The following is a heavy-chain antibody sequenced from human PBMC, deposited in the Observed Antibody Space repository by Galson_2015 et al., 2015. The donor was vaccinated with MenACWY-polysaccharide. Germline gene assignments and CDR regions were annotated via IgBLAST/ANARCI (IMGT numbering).Heavy chain of an antibody. V-gene: IGHV7-4-1*02. CDR1: GYTFTTYA. D-gene: IGHD4-17*01. J-gene: IGHJ4*02. CDR2: INTNTGNP. Sequence: SVTVSCKASGYTFTTYAMNWVRQAPGQGLEWMGGINTNTGNPTYAQGFTGRFVFSLDASVSTAYLQISSLKAEDTAVYYCARDPKQKPTTVPTGRFDYWGQGTLVTVSS. CDR3: ARDPKQKPTTVPTGRFDY.